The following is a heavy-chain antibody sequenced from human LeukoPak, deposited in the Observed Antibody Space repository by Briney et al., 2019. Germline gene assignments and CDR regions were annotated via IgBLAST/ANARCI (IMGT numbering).Heavy chain of an antibody. J-gene: IGHJ4*02. CDR1: RFTFSSYA. D-gene: IGHD1/OR15-1a*01. V-gene: IGHV3-23*01. Sequence: AGGSLRLSCAASRFTFSSYAMSWVRQAPGKGLEWVSSISSSDNTYYADSVKGRFTISRDNSKNTLYLQMNSLRAEDTAVYYCAQNWNNDYWGQGTLVTVSS. CDR2: ISSSDNT. CDR3: AQNWNNDY.